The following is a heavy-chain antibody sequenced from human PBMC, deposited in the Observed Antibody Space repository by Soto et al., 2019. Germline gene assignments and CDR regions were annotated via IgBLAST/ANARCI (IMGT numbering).Heavy chain of an antibody. J-gene: IGHJ3*02. CDR2: ISAYNGNT. V-gene: IGHV1-18*01. D-gene: IGHD2-2*01. CDR3: ARGASSIGLVPAAGSASRIDAFVI. Sequence: ASVKVSCKASGYTFTSYGISWVRQAPGQGLEWMGWISAYNGNTIYAQKLQGRVTLTTDTSTCTAYMELRSLRIDATAGSWSARGASSIGLVPAAGSASRIDAFVIWDPGTMVTVSS. CDR1: GYTFTSYG.